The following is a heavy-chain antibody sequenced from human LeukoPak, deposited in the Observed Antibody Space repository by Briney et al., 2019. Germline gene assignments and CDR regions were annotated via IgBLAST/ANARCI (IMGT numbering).Heavy chain of an antibody. Sequence: GGSLRLSCAASGFTFDDYAMHWVRQAPGKGLEWVSGISWNSGSIGYADSVKGRFTISRDNAKNFLYLQMNSLRAEDTALYYCAKGIGDGYNSGFDYWGQGTLVTVSS. CDR3: AKGIGDGYNSGFDY. D-gene: IGHD5-24*01. CDR2: ISWNSGSI. CDR1: GFTFDDYA. J-gene: IGHJ4*02. V-gene: IGHV3-9*01.